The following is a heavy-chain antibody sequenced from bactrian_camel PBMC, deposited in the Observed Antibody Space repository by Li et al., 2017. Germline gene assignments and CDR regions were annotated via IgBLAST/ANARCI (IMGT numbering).Heavy chain of an antibody. CDR2: ISSGGGST. V-gene: IGHV3S60*01. Sequence: VQLVESGGGLVQAGGSLRLSCTASGLTYVTYVMGWFRQAPGKEREGVSCISSGGGSTYYADFVKGRFTISRDNVKKVLYLQMNNLKSDDTAVYYCAARAFWGTCDPHQNNYWGQGTQVTVS. D-gene: IGHD5*01. CDR1: GLTYVTYV. J-gene: IGHJ4*01. CDR3: AARAFWGTCDPHQNNY.